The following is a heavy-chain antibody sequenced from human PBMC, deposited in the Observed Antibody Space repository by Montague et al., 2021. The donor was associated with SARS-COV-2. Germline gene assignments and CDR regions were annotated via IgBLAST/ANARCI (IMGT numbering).Heavy chain of an antibody. Sequence: SETLSLTCTVSGGSISSYYWTWIRQPPGKGLESIGYIYNNGSTKYNPSLKSRVTISVDTSKNQFSLKLSSVSVADTAVYYCARGGGNSADYYNYTMDVWGQGTTVTVFS. J-gene: IGHJ6*02. CDR2: IYNNGST. D-gene: IGHD4-23*01. V-gene: IGHV4-59*01. CDR1: GGSISSYY. CDR3: ARGGGNSADYYNYTMDV.